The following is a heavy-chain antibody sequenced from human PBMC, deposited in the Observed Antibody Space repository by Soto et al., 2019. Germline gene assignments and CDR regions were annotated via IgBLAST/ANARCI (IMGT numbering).Heavy chain of an antibody. Sequence: QVQLQESGPGLVKPSETLSLTCTVSGGSISNYYWSWVRQPPGKGLEWIGYSHYTGSTNYNPSLKSRVTRSVDTCKRQFSLKLSSVTAADTAVYYCATLSGSPAVDGVHVWGQGTAVIVSS. CDR2: SHYTGST. CDR1: GGSISNYY. CDR3: ATLSGSPAVDGVHV. V-gene: IGHV4-59*01. D-gene: IGHD2-15*01. J-gene: IGHJ6*02.